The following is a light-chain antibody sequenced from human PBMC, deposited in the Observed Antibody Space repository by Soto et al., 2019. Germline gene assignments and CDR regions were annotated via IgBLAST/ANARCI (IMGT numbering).Light chain of an antibody. Sequence: DIVLTQSPLSLPVTPGEPASISCRSSQSLLQSNGNNNMDWYLQRPGQSPKLPLYLASSLASGVPDRFSGSGSGTEFPLEISRVEAEYVGVYYCLQAAQSPLTFGPGTRLEIK. CDR1: QSLLQSNGNNN. V-gene: IGKV2-28*01. J-gene: IGKJ5*01. CDR3: LQAAQSPLT. CDR2: LAS.